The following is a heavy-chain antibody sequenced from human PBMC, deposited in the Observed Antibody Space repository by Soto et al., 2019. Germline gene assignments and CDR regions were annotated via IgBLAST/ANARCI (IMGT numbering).Heavy chain of an antibody. J-gene: IGHJ5*02. CDR2: IRSKADSYAT. V-gene: IGHV3-73*02. CDR1: GFTLSGSR. Sequence: EVQLVESGGGLVQPGGSLKLSCAASGFTLSGSRIHWVRQASGKGLEWAGRIRSKADSYATAYAASVKGRFTISRDDSKNTAYLQMNSLKTEDTAVYYCTSQYCGGDCSRVDPWGQGTLVTVSS. CDR3: TSQYCGGDCSRVDP. D-gene: IGHD2-21*02.